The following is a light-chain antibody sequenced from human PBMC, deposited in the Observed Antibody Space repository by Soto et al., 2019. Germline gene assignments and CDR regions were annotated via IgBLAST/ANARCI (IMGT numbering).Light chain of an antibody. J-gene: IGKJ5*01. CDR3: QQSYSTPVT. CDR1: QDIRNE. CDR2: AAS. V-gene: IGKV1-17*01. Sequence: DTQMIPSPPYLSASVEDRVTLTCRASQDIRNELGWYQQKPGKAPKRLIYAASNLETGAPSRFSGSGSGTEFTLTISSLQPEYFATYYCQQSYSTPVTFGQGTRLEIK.